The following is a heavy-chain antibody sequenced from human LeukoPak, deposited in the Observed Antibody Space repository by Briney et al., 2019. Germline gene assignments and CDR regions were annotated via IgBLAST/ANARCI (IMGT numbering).Heavy chain of an antibody. V-gene: IGHV3-30*04. Sequence: GGSLRLSCAASGFTFSSYVMHWVRQAPGKGLEWVAIISYDGSNEYYADSVKGRFTISRDNSKNTLYLQMNSLRAEDTAVYYCARAFGYSGYGANDYFDYWGQGTLVTVSS. J-gene: IGHJ4*02. CDR3: ARAFGYSGYGANDYFDY. CDR1: GFTFSSYV. CDR2: ISYDGSNE. D-gene: IGHD5-12*01.